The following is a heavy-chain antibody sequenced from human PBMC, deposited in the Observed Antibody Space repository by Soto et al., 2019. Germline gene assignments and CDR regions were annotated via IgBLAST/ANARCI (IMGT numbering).Heavy chain of an antibody. D-gene: IGHD6-6*01. CDR2: IYYSGST. Sequence: PSETLSLTCTVSGGSISSYYWSWIRQPPGKGLEWIGYIYYSGSTNYNPSLKSRVTISVDRSKNQVSLKLSSVTAADTAVYYCGRVGFESSSSSLDYWGQGTLVTVSS. J-gene: IGHJ4*02. CDR3: GRVGFESSSSSLDY. CDR1: GGSISSYY. V-gene: IGHV4-59*01.